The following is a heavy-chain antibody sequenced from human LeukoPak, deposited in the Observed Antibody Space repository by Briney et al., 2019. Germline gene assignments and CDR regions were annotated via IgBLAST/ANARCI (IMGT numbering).Heavy chain of an antibody. CDR1: GYTFTSYG. Sequence: ASVKVSCKASGYTFTSYGISWVRQAPGQGLEWMGWISAYNGNTNYAQKLQGRVTMTTDTSTSAAYMELRSLRSDDTAVYYCARGPQLFYDPLGMAPDYWGQGTLVTVSS. CDR2: ISAYNGNT. V-gene: IGHV1-18*01. J-gene: IGHJ4*02. D-gene: IGHD5-24*01. CDR3: ARGPQLFYDPLGMAPDY.